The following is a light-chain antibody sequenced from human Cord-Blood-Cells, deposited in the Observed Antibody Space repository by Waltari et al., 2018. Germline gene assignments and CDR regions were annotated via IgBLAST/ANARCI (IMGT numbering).Light chain of an antibody. J-gene: IGKJ1*01. V-gene: IGKV3-15*01. CDR2: GAS. CDR1: QCVSSN. CDR3: QQYNNWPPWT. Sequence: EIVMTQSPATLSVSPGERATLSCRASQCVSSNLAWYQQKPGQAPRLLIYGASTMATGIPARFSGSGSGTEFTLTISSLQSEDFAVYYCQQYNNWPPWTFGQGTKVEIK.